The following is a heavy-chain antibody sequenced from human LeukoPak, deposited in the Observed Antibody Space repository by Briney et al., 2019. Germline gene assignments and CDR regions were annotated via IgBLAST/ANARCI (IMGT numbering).Heavy chain of an antibody. J-gene: IGHJ4*02. CDR2: ISGSGGNT. Sequence: GGSLRLSCAASGFTFSSYAMSWVRQAPGKGLEWVSAISGSGGNTFYADSVKGRFTISRDSSKNTLLLQMNSLRAEDTAVYYCARAAGRHLYFDYWGQGTLVTVSS. D-gene: IGHD6-13*01. V-gene: IGHV3-23*01. CDR1: GFTFSSYA. CDR3: ARAAGRHLYFDY.